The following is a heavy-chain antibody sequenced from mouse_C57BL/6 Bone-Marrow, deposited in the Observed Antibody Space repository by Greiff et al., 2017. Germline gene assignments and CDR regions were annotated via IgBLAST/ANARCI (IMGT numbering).Heavy chain of an antibody. D-gene: IGHD1-1*01. CDR1: GFSFNTYA. CDR3: VRHCYGSHAMDY. J-gene: IGHJ4*01. Sequence: EVQRVESGGGLVQPKGSLKLSCAASGFSFNTYAMNWVRQAPGKGLEWVARIRSKSNNYATYYADSVKDRFTISRDDSESMLYLQMNNLKTEDTAMYYCVRHCYGSHAMDYWGQGTSVTVSS. CDR2: IRSKSNNYAT. V-gene: IGHV10-1*01.